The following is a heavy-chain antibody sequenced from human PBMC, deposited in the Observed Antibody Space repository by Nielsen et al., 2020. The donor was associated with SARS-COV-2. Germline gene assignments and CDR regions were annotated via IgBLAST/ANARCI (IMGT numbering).Heavy chain of an antibody. Sequence: GESLKISCAASGFTFSSYAMHWVRQAPGKGLEWVAVISYDGSNKYYADSVKGRFTISRDNSKNTLYLQMNSLRAEDTAVYYCARDQGAAFGIWGQGTMVTVSS. J-gene: IGHJ3*02. CDR1: GFTFSSYA. CDR3: ARDQGAAFGI. V-gene: IGHV3-30-3*01. CDR2: ISYDGSNK.